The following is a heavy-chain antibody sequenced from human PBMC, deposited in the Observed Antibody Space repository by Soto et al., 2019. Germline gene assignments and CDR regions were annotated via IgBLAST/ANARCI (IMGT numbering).Heavy chain of an antibody. V-gene: IGHV1-58*02. CDR3: AADAGHYYGSGSYPY. Sequence: SVKVSCKASGFTFTSSAMQWVRQARGQRLEWIGWIVVGSGNTNYAQKFQERVTITRDMSTSTAYMELSSLRSEDTAVYYCAADAGHYYGSGSYPYWGQGTLVTVSS. CDR1: GFTFTSSA. D-gene: IGHD3-10*01. CDR2: IVVGSGNT. J-gene: IGHJ4*02.